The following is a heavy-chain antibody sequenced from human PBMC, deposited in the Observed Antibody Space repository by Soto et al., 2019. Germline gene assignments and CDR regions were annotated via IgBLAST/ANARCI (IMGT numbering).Heavy chain of an antibody. CDR2: IYHSGIT. V-gene: IGHV4-30-2*01. J-gene: IGHJ5*02. Sequence: PSETLSLTCAVSGGSISSGYSCSWIRQPPGKGLEWIGYIYHSGITYYNPSLKSRVTISVDRSKNQFSLKLSSVTAADTAVYYCARGYCSITSCSNWLDPWGQGTLVTVSS. CDR1: GGSISSGYS. CDR3: ARGYCSITSCSNWLDP. D-gene: IGHD2-2*01.